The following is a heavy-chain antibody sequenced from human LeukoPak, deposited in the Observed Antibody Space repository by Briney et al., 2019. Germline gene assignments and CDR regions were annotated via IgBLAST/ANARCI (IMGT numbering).Heavy chain of an antibody. CDR3: AIAAAGTLDY. CDR1: GYTFTSYG. D-gene: IGHD6-13*01. CDR2: ISAYNGNT. Sequence: ASVKVSCKASGYTFTSYGISSVRQAPGQGLEWMGWISAYNGNTNYAQRLQGRVTMTTDTSTSTAYMELRSLRSDDTAVYYCAIAAAGTLDYWGQGTLVTVSS. J-gene: IGHJ4*02. V-gene: IGHV1-18*01.